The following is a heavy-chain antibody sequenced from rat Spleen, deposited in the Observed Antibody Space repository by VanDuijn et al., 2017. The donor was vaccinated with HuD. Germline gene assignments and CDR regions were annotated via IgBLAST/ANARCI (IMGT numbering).Heavy chain of an antibody. CDR1: GFTFSNYG. Sequence: EVQLVESGGGLVQPGRSLKLSCVASGFTFSNYGTHWIRQAPTKGLEWVASISPTGGSTYYRDSVKGRFTISRDNAKSTLYLQMDSLRSEDTATYYCARNKSGYGVMDAWGQGASVTVSS. V-gene: IGHV5-19*01. CDR3: ARNKSGYGVMDA. D-gene: IGHD4-3*01. J-gene: IGHJ4*01. CDR2: ISPTGGST.